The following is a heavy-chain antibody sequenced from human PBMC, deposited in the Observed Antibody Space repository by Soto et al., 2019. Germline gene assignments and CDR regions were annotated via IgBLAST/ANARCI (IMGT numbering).Heavy chain of an antibody. J-gene: IGHJ5*02. CDR1: GYTFTSYY. CDR3: ARDYGSGSYLNWFDP. V-gene: IGHV1-46*01. Sequence: QVQLVQSGAEVKKPGASVKVSCKASGYTFTSYYMHWVRQAPGQGLEWMGIINPSGGSTSYAQKFQGRVTMTRDTSTSTVYMELSSLGSEDTAVYYCARDYGSGSYLNWFDPWGQGTLVTVSS. D-gene: IGHD3-10*01. CDR2: INPSGGST.